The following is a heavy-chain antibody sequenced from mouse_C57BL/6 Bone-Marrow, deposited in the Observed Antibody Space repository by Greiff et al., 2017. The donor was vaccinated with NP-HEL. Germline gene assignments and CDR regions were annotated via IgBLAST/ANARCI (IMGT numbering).Heavy chain of an antibody. CDR2: IRNKANNHAT. CDR1: GFTFSDAW. Sequence: EVKVEESGGGLVQPGGSMKLSCAASGFTFSDAWMDWVRQSPEKGLEWVAEIRNKANNHATYYAESVKGRFTISRDDSKSSVYLQMNSLRAEDTGIYYCTSPTIVTTGYWYFDVWGTGTTVTVSS. J-gene: IGHJ1*03. V-gene: IGHV6-6*01. CDR3: TSPTIVTTGYWYFDV. D-gene: IGHD2-5*01.